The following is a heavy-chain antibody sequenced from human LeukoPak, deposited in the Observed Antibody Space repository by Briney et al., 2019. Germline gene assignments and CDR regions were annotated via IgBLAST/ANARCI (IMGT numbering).Heavy chain of an antibody. CDR2: IKQDASDK. CDR1: GFTFTNYW. V-gene: IGHV3-7*01. J-gene: IGHJ4*02. Sequence: PGGSLRLSCAASGFTFTNYWMSWVRPAPGKGLEWVASIKQDASDKYYVDSVKGRFTISRDNAKNSLFLQMISLRAEDTALYYCVRDPVDYWGQGILVTVSS. CDR3: VRDPVDY.